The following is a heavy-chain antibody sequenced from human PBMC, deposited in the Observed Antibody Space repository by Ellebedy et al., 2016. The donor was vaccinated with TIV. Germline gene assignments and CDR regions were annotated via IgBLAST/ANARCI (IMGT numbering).Heavy chain of an antibody. J-gene: IGHJ5*02. CDR3: ARSLRGSYYGDWFDP. CDR2: INTNNGNP. CDR1: GYTFTSYA. Sequence: AASVKVSCKASGYTFTSYAMNWVRQAPGQGLEWMGWINTNNGNPTYAQGFTGRFFFSLDTSVSTAYLQISSLNAEDTAVYYCARSLRGSYYGDWFDPWGQGTLVTVSS. D-gene: IGHD1-26*01. V-gene: IGHV7-4-1*02.